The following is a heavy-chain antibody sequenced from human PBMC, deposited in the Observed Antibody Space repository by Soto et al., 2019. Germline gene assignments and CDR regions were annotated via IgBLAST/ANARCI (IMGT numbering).Heavy chain of an antibody. CDR3: GKCVQVTRNYDDLHI. J-gene: IGHJ3*02. CDR2: INASGGTA. D-gene: IGHD1-7*01. V-gene: IGHV3-23*01. CDR1: GFTVRSHS. Sequence: TFRVAASGSGFTVRSHSIRWVRQPPRKGLEWVSHINASGGTAYYADSVKGGFAMSSVSSRNSLYLLINRLRAEDTVLSYCGKCVQVTRNYDDLHIGGQGTMVTIS.